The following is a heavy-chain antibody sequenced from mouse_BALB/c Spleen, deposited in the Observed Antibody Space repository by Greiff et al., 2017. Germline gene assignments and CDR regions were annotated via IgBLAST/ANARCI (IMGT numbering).Heavy chain of an antibody. V-gene: IGHV5-17*02. CDR1: GFTFSSFG. CDR3: AIGRYDGAWFAY. D-gene: IGHD2-14*01. J-gene: IGHJ3*01. CDR2: ISSGSSTI. Sequence: EVQLVESGGGLVQPGGSLKLSCAASGFTFSSFGMHWVRQAPEKGLEWVAYISSGSSTIYYADTVKGRFTISRDNPKNTLFLQMTSLRSEDTAMYYCAIGRYDGAWFAYWGQGTLVTVSA.